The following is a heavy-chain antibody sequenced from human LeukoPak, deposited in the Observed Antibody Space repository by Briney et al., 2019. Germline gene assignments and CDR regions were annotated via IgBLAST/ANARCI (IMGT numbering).Heavy chain of an antibody. CDR2: IYYSGST. Sequence: SETLSLTCTVSGGSISSYYWSWIRQPPGKGLEWIGYIYYSGSTNYNPSLKSRVTISVDTSKNQFSLKLSSVTAADTGVYYCARAAVPAAHDYWGQGTLVTVSS. D-gene: IGHD2-2*01. CDR3: ARAAVPAAHDY. CDR1: GGSISSYY. J-gene: IGHJ4*02. V-gene: IGHV4-59*01.